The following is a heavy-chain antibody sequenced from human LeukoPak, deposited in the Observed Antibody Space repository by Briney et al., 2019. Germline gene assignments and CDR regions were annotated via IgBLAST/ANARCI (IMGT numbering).Heavy chain of an antibody. V-gene: IGHV3-23*01. D-gene: IGHD6-19*01. J-gene: IGHJ4*02. CDR3: AKKRTPVAGTNYFDY. Sequence: GGSLRLSCAASGFTFSSYAMSWVRQAPGKGLEWVSAVSAGGDNTYYAESVKGRFTISRDSSKNTVYLQMNSLRVEDMARYYCAKKRTPVAGTNYFDYWGQGTLVTVSS. CDR2: VSAGGDNT. CDR1: GFTFSSYA.